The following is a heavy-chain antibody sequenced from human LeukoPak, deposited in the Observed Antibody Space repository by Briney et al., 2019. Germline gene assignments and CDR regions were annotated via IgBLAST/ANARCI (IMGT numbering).Heavy chain of an antibody. CDR2: IYTSGST. CDR3: ARDEGSSYPFDY. Sequence: SETLSLTCTVSGGSISSGSYYWSWIRQPAGKGLEWIGRIYTSGSTNYNPSLKSRVTISVDTSKNQFSLKLSSVTAADTAVYFCARDEGSSYPFDYWGQGTLVTVSS. V-gene: IGHV4-61*02. J-gene: IGHJ4*02. D-gene: IGHD2-2*01. CDR1: GGSISSGSYY.